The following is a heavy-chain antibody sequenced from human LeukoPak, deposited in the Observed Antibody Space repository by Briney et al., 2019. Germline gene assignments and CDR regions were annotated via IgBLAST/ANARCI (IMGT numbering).Heavy chain of an antibody. CDR3: ARVDRYHYYLDV. J-gene: IGHJ6*03. CDR1: GGTFSSYS. Sequence: SVKVSCKASGGTFSSYSIAWVRQAPGQGLEWMGGIMPLFNTANYAQQFQGRVTITTDESTSTAYMELSSLRFEDTAMYYCARVDRYHYYLDVWGKGTTVTVSS. CDR2: IMPLFNTA. V-gene: IGHV1-69*05.